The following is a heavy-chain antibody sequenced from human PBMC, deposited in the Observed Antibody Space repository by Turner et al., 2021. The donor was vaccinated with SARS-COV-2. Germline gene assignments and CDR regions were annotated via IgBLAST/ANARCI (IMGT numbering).Heavy chain of an antibody. CDR1: RGSISNYY. V-gene: IGHV4-59*08. CDR3: ARLYTYAEFYFDY. J-gene: IGHJ4*02. CDR2: IYHGGST. D-gene: IGHD5-18*01. Sequence: VLLLESGPGLVKPSEPLSLTCTVSRGSISNYYWSWIRQPPGKGLEWIGYIYHGGSTKYNPSLKSRVTIAVDTSKNQFSLILISVTAADTAVYYCARLYTYAEFYFDYWGQGALVTVSS.